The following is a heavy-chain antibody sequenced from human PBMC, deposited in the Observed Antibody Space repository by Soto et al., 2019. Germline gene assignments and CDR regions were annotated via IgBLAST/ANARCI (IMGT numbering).Heavy chain of an antibody. Sequence: EVQLVESGGGLVQPGGSLRLSCAASRFTFSSYWMSWVRQAPGKGLEWVADIKQDGSEKYSVDSVKGRFTISRDNAKNSLSLQMNSLRADDTAVYYCARLASGYSSSCYGFPDPFDIWGQGTMVTVSS. CDR3: ARLASGYSSSCYGFPDPFDI. V-gene: IGHV3-7*03. CDR2: IKQDGSEK. D-gene: IGHD6-13*01. J-gene: IGHJ3*02. CDR1: RFTFSSYW.